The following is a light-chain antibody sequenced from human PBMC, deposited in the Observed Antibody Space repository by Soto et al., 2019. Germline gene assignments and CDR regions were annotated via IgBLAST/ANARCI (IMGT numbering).Light chain of an antibody. CDR1: SSDVGANNY. CDR3: SSYINSITFVV. J-gene: IGLJ2*01. Sequence: QSALTQPASVSGSPGQPIAISCTGTSSDVGANNYVSWYQHHPGKAPKLLIYEVSNRPSGVSSRFSGSKSGNTASLTISGLQAEDEADYYCSSYINSITFVVFGGGTQLTVL. V-gene: IGLV2-14*01. CDR2: EVS.